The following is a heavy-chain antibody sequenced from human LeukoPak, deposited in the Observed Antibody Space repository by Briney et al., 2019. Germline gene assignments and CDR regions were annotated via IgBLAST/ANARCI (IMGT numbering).Heavy chain of an antibody. CDR2: IKQDGSEK. V-gene: IGHV3-7*01. D-gene: IGHD1-7*01. CDR1: GFTFSSYR. Sequence: GGSLRLSCEASGFTFSSYRMSWVRQAPGKGLEWVAQIKQDGSEKYYVDSVRGRFTISRDNAKNSLYLQVISLRAEDTAVYFCARFGVTATLDYWGQGTLVTVSS. CDR3: ARFGVTATLDY. J-gene: IGHJ4*02.